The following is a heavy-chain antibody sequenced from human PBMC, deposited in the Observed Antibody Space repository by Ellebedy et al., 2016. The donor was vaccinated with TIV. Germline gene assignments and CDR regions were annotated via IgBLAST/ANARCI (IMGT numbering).Heavy chain of an antibody. CDR1: GYTFTGYY. Sequence: ASVKVSCKASGYTFTGYYMHWVRQAPGQGLEWMGWINPNSGGTNYSNKFQGRVTITRDTATSAVYMDLSSLRSDDTAIYYCAREFPGGTFDYWGQGTLVTVSS. J-gene: IGHJ4*02. CDR3: AREFPGGTFDY. V-gene: IGHV1-2*07. D-gene: IGHD3-16*01. CDR2: INPNSGGT.